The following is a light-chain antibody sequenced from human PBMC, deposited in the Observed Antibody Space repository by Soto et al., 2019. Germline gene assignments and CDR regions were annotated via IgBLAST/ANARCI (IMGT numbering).Light chain of an antibody. Sequence: QSALTQPRSVSGSPGQSVTISCTGTSSDVGNYDYVSWYQQHPGMAPQLIIYDIAKRPSGVPDRFSGSKFGNTASLTISGLQAEDEADYYCCSYAGSYSGVFGGGTKVTVL. CDR3: CSYAGSYSGV. CDR1: SSDVGNYDY. J-gene: IGLJ3*02. V-gene: IGLV2-11*01. CDR2: DIA.